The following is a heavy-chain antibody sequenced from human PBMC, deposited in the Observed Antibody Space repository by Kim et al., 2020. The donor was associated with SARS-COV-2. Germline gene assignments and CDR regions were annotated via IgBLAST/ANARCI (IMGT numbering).Heavy chain of an antibody. CDR1: GGSFSGYY. CDR2: INHSGST. J-gene: IGHJ4*02. CDR3: ARTSGLWFGELFGDY. Sequence: SETLSLTCAVYGGSFSGYYWSWIRQPPGKGLEWIGEINHSGSTNYNPSLKSRVTISVDTSKNQFSLKLSSVTAADTAVYYCARTSGLWFGELFGDYWGQG. V-gene: IGHV4-34*01. D-gene: IGHD3-10*01.